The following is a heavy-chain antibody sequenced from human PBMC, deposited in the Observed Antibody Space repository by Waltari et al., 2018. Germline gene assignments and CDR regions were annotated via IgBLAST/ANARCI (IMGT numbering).Heavy chain of an antibody. D-gene: IGHD3-22*01. CDR3: ARANYFGTSAYYPPFDF. Sequence: EVHLVQSGAEVKKPGESLKISCKGSGYSFTTSWIGWVRQLPGRGLEWMGIFYPGDSDARYSPSFHGQVTLSADKSISTAYLQWSSLKASDTALYYCARANYFGTSAYYPPFDFWGQGTLVTVSP. V-gene: IGHV5-51*01. J-gene: IGHJ4*02. CDR2: FYPGDSDA. CDR1: GYSFTTSW.